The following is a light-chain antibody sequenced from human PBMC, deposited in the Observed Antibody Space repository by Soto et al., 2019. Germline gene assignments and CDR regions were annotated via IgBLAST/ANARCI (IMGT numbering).Light chain of an antibody. V-gene: IGKV3-11*01. CDR3: QQRNSWPLT. Sequence: EIVLTQSPATLSLSPGERATLSCRASQSVYSYLAWYQQKPGQAPRLLISDASNRATGIPARFSGSGSGTDFTLTISSLEPEDFAVYYCQQRNSWPLTFGQGTKVEI. CDR2: DAS. J-gene: IGKJ1*01. CDR1: QSVYSY.